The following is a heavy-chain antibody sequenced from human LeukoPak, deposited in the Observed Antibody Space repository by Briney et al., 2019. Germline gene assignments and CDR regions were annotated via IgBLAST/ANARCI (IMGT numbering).Heavy chain of an antibody. CDR1: GYSFTNYY. J-gene: IGHJ4*02. CDR2: ISPSDSDT. CDR3: ARHGNPYSTTIPFDR. V-gene: IGHV5-51*01. D-gene: IGHD2/OR15-2a*01. Sequence: GESLKISCQASGYSFTNYYIGWVRHIPGKGLEWMGLISPSDSDTRYSPSFEGQVTISADSSINTAYLRWSSLKASDTAIYFCARHGNPYSTTIPFDRWGQGTLVTVSS.